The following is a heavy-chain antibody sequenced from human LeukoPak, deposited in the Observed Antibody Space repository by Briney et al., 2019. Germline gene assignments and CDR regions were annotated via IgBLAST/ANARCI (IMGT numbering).Heavy chain of an antibody. J-gene: IGHJ4*02. CDR3: ARIRPVAGTDY. D-gene: IGHD6-19*01. Sequence: SETLSLTCSVSGGSIGSNSYFWGWIRQPPGKGLEWIGTIYFNGNTYYTPSLESRVTISIDTSKNQFSLNLSSVTAADTAVYYCARIRPVAGTDYWGRGTLVTVSS. V-gene: IGHV4-39*07. CDR1: GGSIGSNSYF. CDR2: IYFNGNT.